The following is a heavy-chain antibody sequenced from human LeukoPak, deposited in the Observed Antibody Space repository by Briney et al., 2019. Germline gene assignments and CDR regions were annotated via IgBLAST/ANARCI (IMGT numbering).Heavy chain of an antibody. J-gene: IGHJ5*02. Sequence: GGSLRLSCAASGFTFSSYGMHWVRQAPGKGLEWVAVISYDGSNKYYADSVKGRFTISRDNSKNTLYLQMNSLRAEDTAVYYCAREYSSSWYLWFDPWGQRTLDTVSS. CDR3: AREYSSSWYLWFDP. V-gene: IGHV3-33*01. CDR2: ISYDGSNK. D-gene: IGHD6-13*01. CDR1: GFTFSSYG.